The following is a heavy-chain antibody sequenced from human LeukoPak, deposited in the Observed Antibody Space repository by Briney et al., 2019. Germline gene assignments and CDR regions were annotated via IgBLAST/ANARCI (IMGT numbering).Heavy chain of an antibody. CDR1: GDSISDYY. CDR3: ARDRGGPAQFDS. V-gene: IGHV4-4*07. Sequence: SETLSLTCTVSGDSISDYYWSWIRQPAGKGLEWIGRIYTSGSTNYNPSLKSRVIMSVDMSKNQFSLKLSSVTAADTAVYYCARDRGGPAQFDSWGQGTLVTVSS. CDR2: IYTSGST. J-gene: IGHJ4*02. D-gene: IGHD2-15*01.